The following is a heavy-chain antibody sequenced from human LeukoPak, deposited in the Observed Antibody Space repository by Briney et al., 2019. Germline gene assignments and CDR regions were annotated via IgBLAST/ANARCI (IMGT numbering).Heavy chain of an antibody. CDR2: INHSGST. D-gene: IGHD1-1*01. Sequence: SETLSLTCAVSGGSISSGGYSWSWIRQPPGKGLEWIGEINHSGSTNYNPSLKSRVTISVDTSKNQFSLKLSSVTAADTAVYYCARGPAPARVPDYWGQGTLVTVPS. J-gene: IGHJ4*02. V-gene: IGHV4-34*01. CDR3: ARGPAPARVPDY. CDR1: GGSISSGGYS.